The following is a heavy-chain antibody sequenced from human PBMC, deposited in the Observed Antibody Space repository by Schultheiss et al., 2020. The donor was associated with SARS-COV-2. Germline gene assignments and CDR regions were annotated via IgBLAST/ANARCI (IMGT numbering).Heavy chain of an antibody. V-gene: IGHV3-49*04. CDR2: IRSKAYGGTT. D-gene: IGHD2/OR15-2a*01. J-gene: IGHJ6*02. CDR1: GFTFGDYA. CDR3: TRVLSAGRTTRYYYYGMDV. Sequence: GGSLRLSCTASGFTFGDYAMSWVRQAPGKGLEWVGFIRSKAYGGTTEYAASVKGRFTISRDDSKSIAYLQMNSLKTEDTAVYYCTRVLSAGRTTRYYYYGMDVWGQGTTVTVSS.